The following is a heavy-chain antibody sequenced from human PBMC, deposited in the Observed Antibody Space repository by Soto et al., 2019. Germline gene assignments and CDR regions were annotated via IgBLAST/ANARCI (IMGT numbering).Heavy chain of an antibody. V-gene: IGHV4-4*08. D-gene: IGHD3-3*01. CDR3: AGKANFWMVYLAY. CDR2: IFPGGTT. Sequence: QVQLQESGPGLVKPSETLSLTCTVSGGSISGYYWSWIRQPPGKGLEWIGYIFPGGTTNYNPSLRGRATKQEAPPRNKSSRRWSPGTAGTPAGNYGAGKANFWMVYLAYGGKEPLVPAS. J-gene: IGHJ4*02. CDR1: GGSISGYY.